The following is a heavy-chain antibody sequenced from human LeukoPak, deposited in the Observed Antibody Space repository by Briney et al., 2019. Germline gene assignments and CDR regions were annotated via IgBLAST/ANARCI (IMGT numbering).Heavy chain of an antibody. D-gene: IGHD3-10*01. CDR1: EGTFGAYS. V-gene: IGHV1-69*01. CDR2: INPIFNIL. CDR3: AAGRRLGELFFDY. J-gene: IGHJ4*02. Sequence: SVKVSCKASEGTFGAYSIDWVRQAPGQGLDWVGGINPIFNILYYAQNFQGRVTITADESTDTAYLELDSLKHDDTAVYYCAAGRRLGELFFDYWGPGTLVTVSS.